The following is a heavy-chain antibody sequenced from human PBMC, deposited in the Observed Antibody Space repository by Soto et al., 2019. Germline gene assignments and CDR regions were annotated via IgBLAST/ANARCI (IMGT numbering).Heavy chain of an antibody. Sequence: QVQLVESGGGVVQPGRSLRLSCAASGFRFSGFGMHWVRQAPGKGLEWVAILRYDGSNKYYADSVKGRFTISRDNSQITLYLQMDSLRVEDTAVYYCARDGVGATTFYGYFDYWGQGILVTVSS. V-gene: IGHV3-33*01. CDR3: ARDGVGATTFYGYFDY. CDR2: LRYDGSNK. J-gene: IGHJ4*02. D-gene: IGHD1-26*01. CDR1: GFRFSGFG.